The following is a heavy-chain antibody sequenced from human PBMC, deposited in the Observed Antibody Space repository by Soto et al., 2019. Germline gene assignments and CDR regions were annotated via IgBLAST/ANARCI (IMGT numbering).Heavy chain of an antibody. J-gene: IGHJ6*02. D-gene: IGHD2-2*01. CDR2: IIPILGIA. Sequence: QVQLVQSGAEVKKPGSSVKVSCKASGGTFSSYTISWVRQAPGQGLEWMGRIIPILGIANYAQKFQGRVTITADKSTSTAYMELSSLISEDTAVYYCARERGRYCSSTSCYGGDYYYGMDVWGQGTTVTVSS. CDR1: GGTFSSYT. CDR3: ARERGRYCSSTSCYGGDYYYGMDV. V-gene: IGHV1-69*08.